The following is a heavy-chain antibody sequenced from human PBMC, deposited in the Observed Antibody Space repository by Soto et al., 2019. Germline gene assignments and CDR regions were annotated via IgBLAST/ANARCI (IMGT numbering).Heavy chain of an antibody. D-gene: IGHD6-13*01. CDR2: IRSKANSYAT. CDR3: TRQHSSSDDYYYYGMDV. V-gene: IGHV3-73*01. J-gene: IGHJ6*02. Sequence: GGSLRLSCAASGFTFSGSAMHWVRQASGKGLEGVGRIRSKANSYATAYAASVKGRFTISRDDSNNTAYLQMNNLKTEDTAVYYCTRQHSSSDDYYYYGMDVWGQGTTVTVSS. CDR1: GFTFSGSA.